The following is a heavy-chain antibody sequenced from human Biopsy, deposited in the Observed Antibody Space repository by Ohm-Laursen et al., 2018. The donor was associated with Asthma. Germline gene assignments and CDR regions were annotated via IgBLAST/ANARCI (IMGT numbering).Heavy chain of an antibody. D-gene: IGHD2-2*01. CDR1: PGSISDYY. CDR3: ARATSTWSQSGPHYFDL. Sequence: SETLSLTCSVSPGSISDYYWNWIRQFPGKGLEWIGYVYSTGSTRYNPSLKSRVFISVDTSINQVSLRLTSLTAADTALYYCARATSTWSQSGPHYFDLWGQGALVTVSS. V-gene: IGHV4-59*01. J-gene: IGHJ5*02. CDR2: VYSTGST.